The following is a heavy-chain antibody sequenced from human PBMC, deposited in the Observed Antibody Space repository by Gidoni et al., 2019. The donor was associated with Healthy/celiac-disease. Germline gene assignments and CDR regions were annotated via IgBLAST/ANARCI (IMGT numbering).Heavy chain of an antibody. CDR3: ARAVWCPDTAMCANPYYYYGMDV. J-gene: IGHJ6*02. V-gene: IGHV1-69*01. D-gene: IGHD5-18*01. CDR2: IIPIFGTA. CDR1: GGTFSSYA. Sequence: QVQLVQSGAEVKKPGSSVKVSCKASGGTFSSYAISWVRQAPGQGLEWMGGIIPIFGTANYAQKFQGRVTITADESTSTAYMELSSLRSEDTAVYYCARAVWCPDTAMCANPYYYYGMDVWGQGTTVTVSS.